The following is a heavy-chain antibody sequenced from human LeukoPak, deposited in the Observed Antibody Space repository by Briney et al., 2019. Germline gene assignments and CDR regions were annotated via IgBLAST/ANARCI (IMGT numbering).Heavy chain of an antibody. Sequence: GRSLRLSCAASGFTFSSYSMHWVRQAPGKGLEWVSSISSSSSYIYYADSVKGRFTISRDNAKNSLYLQMNGLRAEDTAVYYCASPGPSSWYAFEVWGQGTMVTVSS. D-gene: IGHD6-13*01. J-gene: IGHJ3*01. V-gene: IGHV3-21*01. CDR3: ASPGPSSWYAFEV. CDR2: ISSSSSYI. CDR1: GFTFSSYS.